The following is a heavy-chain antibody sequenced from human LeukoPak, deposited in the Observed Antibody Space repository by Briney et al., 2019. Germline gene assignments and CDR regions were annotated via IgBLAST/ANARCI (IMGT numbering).Heavy chain of an antibody. CDR3: ANLWVTGMDN. CDR2: ISGSGDTT. CDR1: GFTFSSYA. Sequence: GGSLRLSCAASGFTFSSYAMSWVRQAPGKGLEWVSVISGSGDTTYYADSVKGRFTISRDNSKNTLYLQMNSLRAGDTAVYYCANLWVTGMDNWGQGTLVTVSS. V-gene: IGHV3-23*01. D-gene: IGHD2-21*02. J-gene: IGHJ4*02.